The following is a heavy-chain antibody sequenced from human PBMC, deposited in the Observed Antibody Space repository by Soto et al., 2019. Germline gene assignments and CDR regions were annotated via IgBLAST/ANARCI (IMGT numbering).Heavy chain of an antibody. J-gene: IGHJ4*02. D-gene: IGHD2-21*02. CDR2: IKQEGGEK. V-gene: IGHV3-7*03. CDR1: GFTFSSHW. CDR3: ARGGDSYIDY. Sequence: GSLRLSCAASGFTFSSHWMVWVRQPPGKGLEWVANIKQEGGEKSYGDSVKGRFTVSRDNAQNSLYLQMTSLRVEDTAMYYCARGGDSYIDYWGQGALVTVSS.